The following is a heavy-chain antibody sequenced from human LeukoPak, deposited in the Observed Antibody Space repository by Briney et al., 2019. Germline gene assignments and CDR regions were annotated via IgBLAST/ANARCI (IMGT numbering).Heavy chain of an antibody. J-gene: IGHJ3*02. D-gene: IGHD3-10*01. V-gene: IGHV3-9*01. CDR3: ARYGSGSYYRSDAFDI. CDR2: ISWNSGSI. CDR1: GFTFDDYA. Sequence: PGRSLRLSCAASGFTFDDYAMHWVRQAPGKGLEWVSGISWNSGSIGYADSVKGRFTISRDNAKNSLYLQMNSLRAEDTAVYYCARYGSGSYYRSDAFDIWGQGTMVTVSS.